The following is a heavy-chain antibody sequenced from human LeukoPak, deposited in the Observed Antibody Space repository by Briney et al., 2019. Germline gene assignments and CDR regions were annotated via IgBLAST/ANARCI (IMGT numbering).Heavy chain of an antibody. J-gene: IGHJ4*02. D-gene: IGHD5-18*01. CDR3: ATIWMQNYFDY. V-gene: IGHV1-69*13. Sequence: GASVKVSCKASGGTFSSYAISWVRQAPGQGLEWMGGIIPIFGTANYAQKFQGRVTITADESTSTAYMELSSLRSEDTAVYYCATIWMQNYFDYWGQGTLVAVSS. CDR1: GGTFSSYA. CDR2: IIPIFGTA.